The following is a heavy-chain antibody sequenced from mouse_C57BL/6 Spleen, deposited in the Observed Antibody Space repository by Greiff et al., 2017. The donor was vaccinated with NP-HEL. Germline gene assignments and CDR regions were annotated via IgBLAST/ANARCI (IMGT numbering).Heavy chain of an antibody. J-gene: IGHJ3*01. V-gene: IGHV1-52*01. Sequence: QVQLQQPGAELVRPGSSVKLSCKASGYTFTSYWMHWVKQRPIQGLEWIGNIDPSDSDTHYNQKFKDKATLTVDKSSSTAYMQLSSLTSEDSAVYYCAREGEGFADWGQGTLVTVSA. CDR3: AREGEGFAD. CDR1: GYTFTSYW. CDR2: IDPSDSDT.